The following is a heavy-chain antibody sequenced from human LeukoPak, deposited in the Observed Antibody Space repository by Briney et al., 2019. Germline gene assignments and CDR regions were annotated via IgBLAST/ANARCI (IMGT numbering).Heavy chain of an antibody. CDR1: GFTFSTYG. J-gene: IGHJ4*02. D-gene: IGHD3-16*01. CDR2: ISGTAAAT. V-gene: IGHV3-23*01. Sequence: GGTLRLSCAASGFTFSTYGMTWVRQAPGKGLEWVSGISGTAAATFYGDSVKGRFTISRDNFKNILYLQMNSLRVDDTAVYYCARDLYLSYWGQGTLVTVSS. CDR3: ARDLYLSY.